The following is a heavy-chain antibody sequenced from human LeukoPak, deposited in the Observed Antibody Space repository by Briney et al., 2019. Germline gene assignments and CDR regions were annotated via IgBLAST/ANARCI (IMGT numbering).Heavy chain of an antibody. CDR2: INHSGSS. D-gene: IGHD4-11*01. CDR3: ARDKYSNYGNWLVP. CDR1: GGSFSGYY. J-gene: IGHJ5*02. V-gene: IGHV4-34*01. Sequence: PSENLSLTCGVYGGSFSGYYWSWIRQSPGKGLEWIGEINHSGSSNKNPSLKSRVTISVDTSKNQFSLKLRSVTAADTAVYYCARDKYSNYGNWLVPWGQGTRVTVSS.